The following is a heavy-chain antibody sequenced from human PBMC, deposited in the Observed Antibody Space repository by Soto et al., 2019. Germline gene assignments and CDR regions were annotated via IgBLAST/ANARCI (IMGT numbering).Heavy chain of an antibody. CDR2: ISGSGGTA. V-gene: IGHV3-23*01. D-gene: IGHD1-1*01. CDR1: GFTFSSYA. J-gene: IGHJ4*02. CDR3: AKGRGQNWSFDY. Sequence: EVQLLESGGGSVQPGGSLRLSCAASGFTFSSYAMHWVRRPPGKGLEWVSSISGSGGTAYYADSVKGRFSISRDSLVNTLYLQMNSLRGEDTAVYYCAKGRGQNWSFDYWGQGTLVTVS.